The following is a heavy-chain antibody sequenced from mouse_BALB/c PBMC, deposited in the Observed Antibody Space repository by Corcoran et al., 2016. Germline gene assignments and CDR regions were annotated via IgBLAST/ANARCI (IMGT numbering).Heavy chain of an antibody. CDR2: IDPANGNT. V-gene: IGHV14-3*02. Sequence: EDQQQQSGAELVQPGASVMLSCTAADFNIRDTNMHWVKQRPEQGLECIGRIDPANGNTKYDTKCQGRATRTADTFSKPAYLQLSSLTSEDTAVYYCARMSLYAMYYWGQGTSVSVSS. CDR3: ARMSLYAMYY. CDR1: DFNIRDTN. J-gene: IGHJ4*01.